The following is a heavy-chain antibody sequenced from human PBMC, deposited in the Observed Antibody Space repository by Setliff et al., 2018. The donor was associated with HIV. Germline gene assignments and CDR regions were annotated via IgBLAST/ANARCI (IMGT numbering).Heavy chain of an antibody. CDR2: INPNSGGA. CDR1: GYIFTHYF. V-gene: IGHV1-2*06. CDR3: AGGEGASGFHNYYYIDV. J-gene: IGHJ6*03. D-gene: IGHD3-10*01. Sequence: ASVKVSCKASGYIFTHYFVHWVRQAPGQGLEWMGRINPNSGGANNAQKFQGRVTMTRDTSISTASMELSRLTSDDTAVYYCAGGEGASGFHNYYYIDVWGKGTTVTVSS.